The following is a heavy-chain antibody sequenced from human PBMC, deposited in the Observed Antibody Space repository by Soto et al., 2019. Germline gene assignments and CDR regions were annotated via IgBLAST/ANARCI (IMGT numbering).Heavy chain of an antibody. CDR1: GYTVVAYY. D-gene: IGHD2-21*02. CDR3: ARQLAYCGGDCYTEPIDY. Sequence: ASVQVSCKDSGYTVVAYYVFWVRQAPGHGLKWMGWINPKTGGTNYAQNFQGRVTMTRDTSVTTAYMELSRLTSDDTALYYCARQLAYCGGDCYTEPIDYWGQGTQVTVSS. J-gene: IGHJ4*02. CDR2: INPKTGGT. V-gene: IGHV1-2*02.